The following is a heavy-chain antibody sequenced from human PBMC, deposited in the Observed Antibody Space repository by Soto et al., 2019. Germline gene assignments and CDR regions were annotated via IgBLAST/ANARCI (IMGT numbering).Heavy chain of an antibody. D-gene: IGHD6-13*01. CDR1: GGTFSSYR. J-gene: IGHJ4*02. Sequence: QVQLVQSGAEVKKPGSSVKVSCKASGGTFSSYRINWVRQAPGQGLEWVGGIVPIYRTADYAQKFQGRVTITAAESARTAYMELRRLESQDTAVYYCARDSGATLSSSWGQGTLVTVSS. CDR2: IVPIYRTA. CDR3: ARDSGATLSSS. V-gene: IGHV1-69*01.